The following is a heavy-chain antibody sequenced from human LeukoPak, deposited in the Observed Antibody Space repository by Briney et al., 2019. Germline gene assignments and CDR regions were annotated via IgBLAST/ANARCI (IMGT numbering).Heavy chain of an antibody. CDR1: GYSISSGYY. J-gene: IGHJ6*03. CDR2: IYHSGST. D-gene: IGHD6-13*01. V-gene: IGHV4-38-2*02. Sequence: PSETLSLTCTVSGYSISSGYYWGWIRQPPGKGLEWIGSIYHSGSTYYNPSLKSRVTISVDTSKNQFSLKLSSVTAADTAVYYCARAREYSSSWDRYYYYYMDVWGKGTTVTVSS. CDR3: ARAREYSSSWDRYYYYYMDV.